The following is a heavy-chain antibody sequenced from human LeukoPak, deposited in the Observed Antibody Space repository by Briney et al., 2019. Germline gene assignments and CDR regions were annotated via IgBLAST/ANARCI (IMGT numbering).Heavy chain of an antibody. J-gene: IGHJ6*02. CDR2: ISSSGSTI. V-gene: IGHV3-11*01. CDR3: ARDPKTKYGSGSYYYYYGMDV. Sequence: GGSLRLSCAASGFTFSDYYMSWIRQAPGKGLEWVSYISSSGSTIYYADSVKGRFTISRDNAKNSLYLQMNSLRAEDTAVYYCARDPKTKYGSGSYYYYYGMDVWGQGTTVTVSS. CDR1: GFTFSDYY. D-gene: IGHD3-10*01.